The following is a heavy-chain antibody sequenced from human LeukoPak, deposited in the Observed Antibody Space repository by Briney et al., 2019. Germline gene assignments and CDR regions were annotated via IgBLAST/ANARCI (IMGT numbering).Heavy chain of an antibody. J-gene: IGHJ4*02. CDR3: TSYNF. CDR2: IYYSGST. CDR1: GVSITSSNYY. Sequence: PSETLSLTCTVSGVSITSSNYYWGWIRQPPGKGLEWIGSIYYSGSTYYNPSLKSRVTIAGDTSKNQFSLKLSSVTAADTAVYYCTSYNFWGQGTLVTVSP. D-gene: IGHD4-11*01. V-gene: IGHV4-39*01.